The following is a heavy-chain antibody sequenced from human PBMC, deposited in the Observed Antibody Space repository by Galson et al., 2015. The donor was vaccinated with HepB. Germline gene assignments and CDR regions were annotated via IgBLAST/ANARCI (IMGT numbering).Heavy chain of an antibody. D-gene: IGHD3-10*01. CDR1: GFTFSSYG. Sequence: SLRLSCAASGFTFSSYGMHWVRQAPGKGLEWVAFIRYDGGNKYYADSVKGRFTISRDNSKNTLYLQMNSLRAEDTAVYYCAKLGRWTMVRPVEWFDPWGQGTLVTVSS. CDR3: AKLGRWTMVRPVEWFDP. CDR2: IRYDGGNK. J-gene: IGHJ5*02. V-gene: IGHV3-30*02.